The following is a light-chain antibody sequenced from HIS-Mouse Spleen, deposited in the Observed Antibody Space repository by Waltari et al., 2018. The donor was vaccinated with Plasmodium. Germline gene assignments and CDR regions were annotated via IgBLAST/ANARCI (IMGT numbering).Light chain of an antibody. V-gene: IGKV1-39*01. CDR2: AAS. Sequence: DTQMTQSPSSLSASVGHRVTITCRASQSISIYINWYQQKPGKAPKLLIYAASSLQSGVPSRFSGSGSRTDFTLTISSLQPEYFATYYCQQSYSTWTFGQGTKVEIK. J-gene: IGKJ1*01. CDR3: QQSYSTWT. CDR1: QSISIY.